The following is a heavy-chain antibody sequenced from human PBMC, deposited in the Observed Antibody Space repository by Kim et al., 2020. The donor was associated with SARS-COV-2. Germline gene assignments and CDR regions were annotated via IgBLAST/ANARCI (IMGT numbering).Heavy chain of an antibody. D-gene: IGHD2-15*01. V-gene: IGHV1-18*01. J-gene: IGHJ1*01. CDR3: ARVGILGEYFQH. Sequence: NYAQRLQGRVTMATDTSTSTAYMALRSLRSDDTAVYYCARVGILGEYFQHWGQGTLVTVSS.